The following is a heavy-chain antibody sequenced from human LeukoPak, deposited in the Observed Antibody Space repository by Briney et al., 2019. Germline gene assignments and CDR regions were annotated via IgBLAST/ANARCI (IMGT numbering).Heavy chain of an antibody. CDR3: ARDLPGDTDY. J-gene: IGHJ4*02. Sequence: SETLSLTCTVSGYSISSGYYWGWIRQPPGKGLEWIGSIYHSGSTYYNPSLKSRVTISVDTSKNQFSLKLSSVTAADTAVYYCARDLPGDTDYWGQGTLVTVSS. CDR1: GYSISSGYY. V-gene: IGHV4-38-2*02. D-gene: IGHD3-10*01. CDR2: IYHSGST.